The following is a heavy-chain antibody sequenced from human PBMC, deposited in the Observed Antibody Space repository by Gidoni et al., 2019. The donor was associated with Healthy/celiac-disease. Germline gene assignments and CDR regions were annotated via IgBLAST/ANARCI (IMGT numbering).Heavy chain of an antibody. CDR3: TRHDYYDSSGYRY. CDR2: IRSKANSYAT. J-gene: IGHJ4*02. D-gene: IGHD3-22*01. Sequence: EVQLVESGGGLVQPGGSLKLSCEASGFTFSGSAMHWVRQASGKGLEWVGRIRSKANSYATAYAASVKGRFTISRDASQNTAYLQMNSLKTEDTAVYYCTRHDYYDSSGYRYWGQGTLVTVSS. V-gene: IGHV3-73*02. CDR1: GFTFSGSA.